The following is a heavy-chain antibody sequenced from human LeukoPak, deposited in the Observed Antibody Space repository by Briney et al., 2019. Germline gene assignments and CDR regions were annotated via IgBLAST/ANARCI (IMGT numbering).Heavy chain of an antibody. Sequence: SETLSLTCTVSGDSITSGSYYWSWIRQPAGKGLEWIGRIFISGGTNYNPSLKSRVTISVDTSKNQFSLKLTSVSAADTAVYYCARAHLGDYYFDYWGQGTLVTVSS. CDR2: IFISGGT. CDR3: ARAHLGDYYFDY. V-gene: IGHV4-61*02. CDR1: GDSITSGSYY. D-gene: IGHD4-17*01. J-gene: IGHJ4*02.